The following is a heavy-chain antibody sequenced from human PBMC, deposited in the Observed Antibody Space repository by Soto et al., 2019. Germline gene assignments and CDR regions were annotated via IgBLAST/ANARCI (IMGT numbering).Heavy chain of an antibody. CDR2: ISWNSATL. Sequence: SLRLSCAASGCTFEDFAMNWVRQVPGEGLEWVSGISWNSATLAYADSVKGRFIVSRDNAKNILYLQMNSLRAEDAALYYCAKDVGSYYYDTSAYLYDYWGQGTLVTVSS. CDR1: GCTFEDFA. J-gene: IGHJ4*02. CDR3: AKDVGSYYYDTSAYLYDY. V-gene: IGHV3-9*01. D-gene: IGHD3-22*01.